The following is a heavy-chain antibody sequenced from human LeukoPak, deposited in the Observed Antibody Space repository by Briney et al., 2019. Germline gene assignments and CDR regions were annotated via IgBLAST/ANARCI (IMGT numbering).Heavy chain of an antibody. V-gene: IGHV3-33*01. D-gene: IGHD3-10*01. CDR3: AREIFGSGSHPDY. CDR1: GFSFSTYA. CDR2: IWHDASHT. J-gene: IGHJ4*02. Sequence: GGSLRLSCAASGFSFSTYAMHWVRQAPGKGLEWVALIWHDASHTFYTDSVKGRFTISRDNSKNTVYLQMNSLGGEDTAVYYCAREIFGSGSHPDYWGQGALVTVPS.